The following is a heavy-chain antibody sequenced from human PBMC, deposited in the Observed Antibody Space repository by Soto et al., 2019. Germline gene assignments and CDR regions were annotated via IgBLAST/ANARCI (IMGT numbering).Heavy chain of an antibody. Sequence: ASVKVSCKASGYTFTSYAMHWVRQAPGQRLEWMGWINAGNGNTKYSQKFQGRVTMTEDTSTNTAYMELSSLRSEDTAVYYCATGGSYHAFDYWGQGTLVTVSS. V-gene: IGHV1-3*01. CDR1: GYTFTSYA. CDR3: ATGGSYHAFDY. J-gene: IGHJ4*02. CDR2: INAGNGNT. D-gene: IGHD1-26*01.